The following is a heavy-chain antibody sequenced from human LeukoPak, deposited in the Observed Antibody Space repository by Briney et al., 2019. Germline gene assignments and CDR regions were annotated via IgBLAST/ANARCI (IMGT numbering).Heavy chain of an antibody. D-gene: IGHD3-16*01. CDR2: IYYNGRT. CDR1: GDSINNNNYY. V-gene: IGHV4-39*07. Sequence: SETLSLTCTVSGDSINNNNYYWGWIRQPPGEGLEWIGNIYYNGRTYYSPSLKSRVTISVDTSKNQFSLKLSSVTAADTAVYYCARGFGQDYYYYGMDVWGQGTTVTVSS. CDR3: ARGFGQDYYYYGMDV. J-gene: IGHJ6*02.